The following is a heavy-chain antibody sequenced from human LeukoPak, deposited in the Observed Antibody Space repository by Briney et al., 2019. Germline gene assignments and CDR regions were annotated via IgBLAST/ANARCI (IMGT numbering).Heavy chain of an antibody. CDR2: ISSSSSTI. D-gene: IGHD6-19*01. CDR3: ARNGASSGRPYHPYL. J-gene: IGHJ4*02. CDR1: KFTFSDYG. V-gene: IGHV3-48*01. Sequence: QSGGSLRLSCAASKFTFSDYGMNWVRQAPGKGLEWVSYISSSSSTIYYGDSVKGRFTISRDNAENSLYLQMNGLRAEDTAVYFCARNGASSGRPYHPYLWGQGTLGHRLL.